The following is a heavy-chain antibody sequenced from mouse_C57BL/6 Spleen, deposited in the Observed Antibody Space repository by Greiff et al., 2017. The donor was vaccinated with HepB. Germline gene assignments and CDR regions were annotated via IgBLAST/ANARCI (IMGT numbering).Heavy chain of an antibody. CDR1: GYTFTSYW. CDR2: IHPNSGST. J-gene: IGHJ2*01. V-gene: IGHV1-64*01. CDR3: APLYYGSSVYYFDY. D-gene: IGHD1-1*01. Sequence: QVQLQQSGAELVKPGASVKLSCKASGYTFTSYWMHWVKQRPGQGLEWIGMIHPNSGSTNYNEKFKSKATLTVDKSSSTAYMQLSSLTSEDSAVYYCAPLYYGSSVYYFDYWGQGTTLTVSS.